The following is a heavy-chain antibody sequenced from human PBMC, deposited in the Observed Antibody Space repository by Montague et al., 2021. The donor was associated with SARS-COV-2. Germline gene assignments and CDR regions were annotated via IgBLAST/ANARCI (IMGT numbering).Heavy chain of an antibody. CDR1: GFTFSSYS. Sequence: SLRLSCAASGFTFSSYSMNWVRQAPGKGLEWVSSISSSSSYIYYADSVKGRFTISRDNAKNSLYLQMSSLRAEDTAVYYCARDDYGEVLYYYYMDVWGKGTTVTVSS. CDR3: ARDDYGEVLYYYYMDV. J-gene: IGHJ6*03. D-gene: IGHD4-17*01. V-gene: IGHV3-21*01. CDR2: ISSSSSYI.